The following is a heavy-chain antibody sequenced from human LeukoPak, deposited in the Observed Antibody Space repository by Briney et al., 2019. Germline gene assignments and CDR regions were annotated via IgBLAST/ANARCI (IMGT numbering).Heavy chain of an antibody. D-gene: IGHD3-10*01. V-gene: IGHV3-30*02. Sequence: PGGSLRLSCAASGFTFSSYGMHWVRQAPGKGLEWVAFIRYDGSNKYYADSVKGRFTISRDNSKNTLYLQMNSLRAEDTAVYYCARLWFGEGSCDWFDLWGQGTLVTVSS. CDR1: GFTFSSYG. CDR3: ARLWFGEGSCDWFDL. J-gene: IGHJ5*02. CDR2: IRYDGSNK.